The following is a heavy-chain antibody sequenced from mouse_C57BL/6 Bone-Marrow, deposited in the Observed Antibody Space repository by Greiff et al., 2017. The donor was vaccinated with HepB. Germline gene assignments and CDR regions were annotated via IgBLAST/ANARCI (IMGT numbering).Heavy chain of an antibody. Sequence: VQLQQSGAELVKPGASVKLSCKASGYTFTSYWMHWVKQRPGQGLEWIGMIHPNSGSTNYNEKFKSKATLTVDKSSSTAYMQLSSLTSEDSAVYYCARSGIYYDYDDGDLFYAMDYWGQGTSVTVSS. V-gene: IGHV1-64*01. CDR1: GYTFTSYW. J-gene: IGHJ4*01. CDR2: IHPNSGST. D-gene: IGHD2-4*01. CDR3: ARSGIYYDYDDGDLFYAMDY.